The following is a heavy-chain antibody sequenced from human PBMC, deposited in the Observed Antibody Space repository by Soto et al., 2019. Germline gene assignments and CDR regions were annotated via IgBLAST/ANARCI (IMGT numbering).Heavy chain of an antibody. CDR2: ISYDGSDK. J-gene: IGHJ6*02. Sequence: VQLVESGGGEVQPGRSLRLSCAASGFKYTDFALHLVRQAPGKGLEWVAIISYDGSDKYYADSVKGRFVISRDNPKNTLYLEMNSLRPEDTAVYFCSRRAWDSYYAIDFYVQGTTVTVFS. CDR3: SRRAWDSYYAIDF. V-gene: IGHV3-30*09. CDR1: GFKYTDFA. D-gene: IGHD3-22*01.